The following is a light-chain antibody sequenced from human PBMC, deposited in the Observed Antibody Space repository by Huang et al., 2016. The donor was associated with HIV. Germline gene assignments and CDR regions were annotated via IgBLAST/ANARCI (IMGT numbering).Light chain of an antibody. V-gene: IGKV1-39*01. CDR3: LQSYSMFRI. J-gene: IGKJ2*01. CDR2: TAS. Sequence: EIQMTQAPSSLSASVGDTVTITCRASKKIDIYLNVDQQRPGKPPKLLIYTASSLQTGVPSRCSGSGSGTDFTLTIDSLQPEDCATYYCLQSYSMFRIFGQGTKLDFK. CDR1: KKIDIY.